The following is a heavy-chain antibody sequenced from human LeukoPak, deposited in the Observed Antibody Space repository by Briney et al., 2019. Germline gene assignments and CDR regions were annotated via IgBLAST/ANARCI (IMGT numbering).Heavy chain of an antibody. V-gene: IGHV4-61*02. J-gene: IGHJ6*03. CDR3: ARVQYYYDSSGYPYYYYYMDV. D-gene: IGHD3-22*01. CDR2: IYTSGST. Sequence: PSQTLSLTCTVSGGSISSGSYYWSWIRQPAGKGLEWIGRIYTSGSTNYNPSLKSRVTISVDTSKNQFSLKLSSVTAADTAVYYCARVQYYYDSSGYPYYYYYMDVWGQGTLVTVSS. CDR1: GGSISSGSYY.